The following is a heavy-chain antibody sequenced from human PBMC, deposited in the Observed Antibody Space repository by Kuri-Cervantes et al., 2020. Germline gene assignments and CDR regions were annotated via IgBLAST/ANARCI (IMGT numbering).Heavy chain of an antibody. D-gene: IGHD6-25*01. Sequence: ASVKVSCKASGYTFTSYYMHWVRQAPGQGLEWMGIINPSGGSTSYAQKFQGRVTMTRDTSTSTVYMELSSLRPEDTAVYYCARDSGSSGVGWRDYYYYYGMDVWGQGTTVTVSS. CDR1: GYTFTSYY. J-gene: IGHJ6*02. CDR3: ARDSGSSGVGWRDYYYYYGMDV. V-gene: IGHV1-46*01. CDR2: INPSGGST.